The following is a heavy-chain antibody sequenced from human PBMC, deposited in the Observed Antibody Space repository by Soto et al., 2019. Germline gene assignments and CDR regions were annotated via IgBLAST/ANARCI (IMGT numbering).Heavy chain of an antibody. D-gene: IGHD3-10*01. V-gene: IGHV1-18*01. J-gene: IGHJ6*03. CDR1: GYSFTSHG. CDR2: ISANSGDT. CDR3: ARMVRGSNIDYYHYLDV. Sequence: QVQLVQSGAEVKKPGASVKVSCKASGYSFTSHGISWVRQAPGQGLEWMGWISANSGDTNYAQKLQGRDTVTTDTSTSTAYMELRSLRSEDTAVYYCARMVRGSNIDYYHYLDVWGKGTTVTVSS.